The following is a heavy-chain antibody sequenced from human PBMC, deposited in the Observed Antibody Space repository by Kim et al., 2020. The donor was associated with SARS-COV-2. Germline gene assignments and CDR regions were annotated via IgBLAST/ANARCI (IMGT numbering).Heavy chain of an antibody. Sequence: GGSLRLSCAASGFPFSTYNMNWVRQAPGKGLEWVSGITSDGGRTFYVDSVKGQFTISRDNARNSLYLHMNSLRADDTAVYYCATEGRFAYDYSFDIWGQGTTVTVPS. V-gene: IGHV3-21*01. J-gene: IGHJ3*02. CDR3: ATEGRFAYDYSFDI. CDR1: GFPFSTYN. CDR2: ITSDGGRT. D-gene: IGHD3-16*01.